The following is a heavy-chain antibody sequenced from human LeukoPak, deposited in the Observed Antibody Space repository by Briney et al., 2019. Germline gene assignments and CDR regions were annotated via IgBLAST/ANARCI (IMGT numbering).Heavy chain of an antibody. D-gene: IGHD6-19*01. CDR2: ISGSGGST. Sequence: GGSLRLSCAASGFTFSSYAMSWVRQAPGKGLEWVSAISGSGGSTYYADSVKGRFTISRDNSKNTLYLQMNSLRAEDTAVYYCAKDPDSSGWYSNWSDPWGQGTLVTVSS. V-gene: IGHV3-23*01. CDR1: GFTFSSYA. CDR3: AKDPDSSGWYSNWSDP. J-gene: IGHJ5*02.